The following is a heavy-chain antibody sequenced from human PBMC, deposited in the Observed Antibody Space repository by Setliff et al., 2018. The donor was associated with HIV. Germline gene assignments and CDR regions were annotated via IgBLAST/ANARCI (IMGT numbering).Heavy chain of an antibody. D-gene: IGHD3-3*01. V-gene: IGHV4-34*01. Sequence: PSETLSLTCAVYGASSSDYYWTWIRQSPGKGLEWIGEINHSGDTNYNPSLKSRVTLSVDLSKNQFSLNLTSVSAADTAVYYCARFYGNYETDNWFDPWGHGILVTVSS. CDR2: INHSGDT. CDR1: GASSSDYY. CDR3: ARFYGNYETDNWFDP. J-gene: IGHJ5*02.